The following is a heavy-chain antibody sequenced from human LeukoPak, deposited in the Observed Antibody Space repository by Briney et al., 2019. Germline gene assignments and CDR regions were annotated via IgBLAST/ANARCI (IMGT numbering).Heavy chain of an antibody. J-gene: IGHJ4*02. CDR1: GGSISSSSYY. D-gene: IGHD3-10*01. CDR3: ARHRGSGSYRRPFDY. CDR2: IYYSGST. Sequence: NPSETLSLTCTVSGGSISSSSYYWGWIRQPPGKGLEWIGSIYYSGSTYYNPSLKSRVTISVDTSKNQFSLKLSSVTAADTAVYYCARHRGSGSYRRPFDYWGQGTLVTVSS. V-gene: IGHV4-39*01.